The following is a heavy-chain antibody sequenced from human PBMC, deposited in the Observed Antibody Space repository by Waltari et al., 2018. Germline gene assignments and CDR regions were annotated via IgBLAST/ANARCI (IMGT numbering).Heavy chain of an antibody. V-gene: IGHV3-72*01. J-gene: IGHJ5*02. CDR3: PGGEVGAPVT. CDR2: TENNRNSKTQ. D-gene: IGHD2-8*02. CDR1: GFIFSDHY. Sequence: EVQLVESGGGLVQPGGSLRLSCAASGFIFSDHYLDWVRQAPGKGLEWVGQTENNRNSKTQESARLGKAKSTSQEKDSRTHLYWQWTGRKPGATAGNYGPGGEVGAPVTWGRETLVP.